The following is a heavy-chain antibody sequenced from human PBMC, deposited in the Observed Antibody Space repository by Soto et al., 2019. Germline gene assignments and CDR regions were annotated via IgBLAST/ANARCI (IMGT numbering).Heavy chain of an antibody. D-gene: IGHD3-10*01. CDR2: ISGSGGST. CDR3: AKLPYGSGSYYSWFDP. V-gene: IGHV3-23*01. CDR1: GFTFSSYA. Sequence: GGSLRLSCAASGFTFSSYAMSWVRQAPGKGLEWVSAISGSGGSTYYSDSVKGRLTISRDNSKNTLYLQMNSLRAEDTAVYYCAKLPYGSGSYYSWFDPWGQGTLVTVSS. J-gene: IGHJ5*02.